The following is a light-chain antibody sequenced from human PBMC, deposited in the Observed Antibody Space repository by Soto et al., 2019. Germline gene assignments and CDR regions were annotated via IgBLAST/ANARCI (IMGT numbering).Light chain of an antibody. Sequence: DIQMTQSPSSLSASLGDRVTITCRASQTISTYVTWYQQKPGKAPKALISDASTLQSGVPSRFSGSGSGTDFTLIISSLQPEDVATYYCQQSYSTPQTFGQGTKLEIK. V-gene: IGKV1-39*01. CDR1: QTISTY. J-gene: IGKJ2*01. CDR3: QQSYSTPQT. CDR2: DAS.